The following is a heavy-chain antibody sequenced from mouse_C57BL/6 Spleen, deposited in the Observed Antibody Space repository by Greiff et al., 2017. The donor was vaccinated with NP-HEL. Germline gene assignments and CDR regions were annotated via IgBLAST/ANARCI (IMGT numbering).Heavy chain of an antibody. CDR2: INPSNGGT. J-gene: IGHJ1*03. CDR1: GYTFTSYW. Sequence: VQLQQPGTELVKPGASVKLSCKASGYTFTSYWMHWVKQRPGQGLEWIGNINPSNGGTNYNEKFKSKATLTVDKSSSTASMQLSSRTSEDSAVYDCAREGVRQGGDWYFDVWGTGTTVTVSS. V-gene: IGHV1-53*01. D-gene: IGHD2-14*01. CDR3: AREGVRQGGDWYFDV.